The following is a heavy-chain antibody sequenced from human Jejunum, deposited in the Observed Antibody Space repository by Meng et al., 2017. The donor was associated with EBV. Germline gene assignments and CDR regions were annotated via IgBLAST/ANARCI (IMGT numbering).Heavy chain of an antibody. Sequence: EVKLVESGGGLIQHGGSVSLSCAACGFSVSSNYMSWVRQAPGKGLEWVSVIYSGGSTYYADSVKGRFTISRDISKNTLYLQMNSLRAEDTAVYYCAGKYGGDSWGQGTLVTVSS. CDR3: AGKYGGDS. CDR1: GFSVSSNY. V-gene: IGHV3-53*01. CDR2: IYSGGST. D-gene: IGHD2-8*01. J-gene: IGHJ4*02.